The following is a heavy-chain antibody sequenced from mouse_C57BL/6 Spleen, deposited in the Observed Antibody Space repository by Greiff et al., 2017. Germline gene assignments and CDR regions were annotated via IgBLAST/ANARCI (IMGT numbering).Heavy chain of an antibody. CDR2: INYDGSST. Sequence: DVMLVESEGGLVQPGSSMKLSCTASGFTFSDYYMAWVRQVPEKGLEWVANINYDGSSTYYLDSLKSRFIISRDNAKNILYLQMSSLKSEDTATYYCARAYGVYWYFDVWGTGTTVTVSS. CDR1: GFTFSDYY. V-gene: IGHV5-16*01. J-gene: IGHJ1*03. D-gene: IGHD1-1*01. CDR3: ARAYGVYWYFDV.